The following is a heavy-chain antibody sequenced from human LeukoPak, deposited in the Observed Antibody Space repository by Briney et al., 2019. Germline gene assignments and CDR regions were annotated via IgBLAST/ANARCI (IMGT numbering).Heavy chain of an antibody. V-gene: IGHV3-21*01. Sequence: PGGSLRLSCTASGFTFSGYSMNWIRQAPGKGLEWVSSFGTRSTSIYHAGSVKGRFAISRDNAKDSLYLQMNSLRAEDTAVYCCAREVSEGFDFWGQGTLVTVSS. CDR2: FGTRSTSI. CDR3: AREVSEGFDF. D-gene: IGHD3-22*01. CDR1: GFTFSGYS. J-gene: IGHJ4*02.